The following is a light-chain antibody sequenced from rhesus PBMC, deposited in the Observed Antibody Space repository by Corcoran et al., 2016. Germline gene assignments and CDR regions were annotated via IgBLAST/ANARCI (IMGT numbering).Light chain of an antibody. V-gene: IGKV1S14*01. J-gene: IGKJ2*01. CDR1: QDISSY. CDR2: YAS. CDR3: QQHISYPYT. Sequence: DIQMTQSPSSLPASVGDTVTITCRASQDISSYLTWYQQTPGKAPKPLVYYASNLASGAPSSFSGRGTGTDCSLTISRLQPEDFATYYCQQHISYPYTFGQGTKVEI.